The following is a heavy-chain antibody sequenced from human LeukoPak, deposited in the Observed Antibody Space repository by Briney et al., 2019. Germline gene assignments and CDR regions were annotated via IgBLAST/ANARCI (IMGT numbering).Heavy chain of an antibody. V-gene: IGHV3-49*03. D-gene: IGHD1-1*01. CDR2: IRSKAYGETA. Sequence: GGSLRLSCTASGFTFGDYAMSWIRQAPGKGLEWVGFIRSKAYGETADYAASVKGRFTISRDDSKAIAYLQMNSLKTEDTAVYHCTRDRGAYNLYGYWGQGTLVTVSS. CDR1: GFTFGDYA. J-gene: IGHJ4*02. CDR3: TRDRGAYNLYGY.